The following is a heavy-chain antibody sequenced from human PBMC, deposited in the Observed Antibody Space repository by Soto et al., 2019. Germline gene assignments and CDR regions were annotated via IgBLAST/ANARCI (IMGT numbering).Heavy chain of an antibody. D-gene: IGHD3-3*01. CDR3: GRSITIFGVVTPLY. CDR1: GGSISSYY. J-gene: IGHJ4*02. CDR2: ISNSGSA. Sequence: SETLSLTCTVSGGSISSYYWSWIRQPPGKGLEWIGYISNSGSASYNPSLKSRLTISVDTSKNQLSLKLSSVTAADTAVYYCGRSITIFGVVTPLYWGQGTLVTVSS. V-gene: IGHV4-59*08.